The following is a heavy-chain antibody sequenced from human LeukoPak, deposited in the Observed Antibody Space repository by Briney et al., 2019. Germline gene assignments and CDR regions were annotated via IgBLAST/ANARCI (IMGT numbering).Heavy chain of an antibody. CDR1: GYTFTCYY. Sequence: GASVKVSCKASGYTFTCYYMHWVRQAPGQGLEWMGWINPNSGGTNYAQKFQGRVTMTRDTSISTAYMELSRLRSDDTAVYYCASRGYSGYDSPGGYYYYMDVWGKGTTVTISS. CDR2: INPNSGGT. V-gene: IGHV1-2*02. J-gene: IGHJ6*03. CDR3: ASRGYSGYDSPGGYYYYMDV. D-gene: IGHD5-12*01.